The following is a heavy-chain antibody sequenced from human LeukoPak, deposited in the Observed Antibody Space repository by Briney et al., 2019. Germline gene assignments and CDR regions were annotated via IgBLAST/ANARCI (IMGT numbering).Heavy chain of an antibody. CDR3: ASTPLREAVAGSFDY. V-gene: IGHV4-59*01. D-gene: IGHD6-19*01. CDR1: GGSISSYY. Sequence: SETLSLTCTASGGSISSYYWSWIRQPPGKGLEWIGYIYYSGSTNYNPSLKSRVTISVDTSKNQFSLKLSSVTAADTAVYYCASTPLREAVAGSFDYWGQGTLVTVSS. J-gene: IGHJ4*02. CDR2: IYYSGST.